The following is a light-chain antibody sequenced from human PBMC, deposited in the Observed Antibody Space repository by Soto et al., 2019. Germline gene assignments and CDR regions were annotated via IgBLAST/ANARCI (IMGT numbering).Light chain of an antibody. V-gene: IGLV2-14*01. CDR1: TNDVGAYDY. CDR2: EVT. Sequence: QSSLTQPASVSGSPGQSITISCTGTTNDVGAYDYVSWYQQHPGKAPKVMIYEVTKRPSGVSNRFSGSKSGNTASLTISGLQAEDEADYYCTSYTHINTYVVGTGTKVTV. CDR3: TSYTHINTYV. J-gene: IGLJ1*01.